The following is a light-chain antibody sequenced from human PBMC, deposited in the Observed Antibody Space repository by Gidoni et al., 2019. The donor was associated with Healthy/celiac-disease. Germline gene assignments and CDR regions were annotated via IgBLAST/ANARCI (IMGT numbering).Light chain of an antibody. CDR1: NLGSKN. CDR3: QVWDSSTE. CDR2: RDS. V-gene: IGLV3-9*01. Sequence: SYELTQPLSVSVALGQTARITCGGNNLGSKNVHWYQQKPGQAPVLVIYRDSNRPSGIPERFSGSNSGNTATLTISRAQAGDEADYYCQVWDSSTEFGGGTKLTVL. J-gene: IGLJ3*02.